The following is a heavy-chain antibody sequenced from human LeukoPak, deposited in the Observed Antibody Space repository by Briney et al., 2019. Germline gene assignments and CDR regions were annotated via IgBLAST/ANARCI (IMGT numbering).Heavy chain of an antibody. Sequence: GGSLRLSCSASGFSFRSFAMHWVRQAPGKGLEDVSAITSNGGSTSYADSVKGRFTISRDNSKNTLYLQMSSLRAEDTAVYYCVKGSSYYYDSSGYYFDYWGRGTLVTVSS. V-gene: IGHV3-64D*09. J-gene: IGHJ4*02. CDR2: ITSNGGST. D-gene: IGHD3-22*01. CDR3: VKGSSYYYDSSGYYFDY. CDR1: GFSFRSFA.